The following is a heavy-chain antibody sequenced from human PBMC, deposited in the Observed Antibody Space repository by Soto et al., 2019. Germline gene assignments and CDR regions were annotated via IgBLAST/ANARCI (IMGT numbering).Heavy chain of an antibody. CDR3: AKVQSYSYYSTMDV. Sequence: GGSLRLSCAASGFTFSNYAMSWVRQAPGKGLEWVSGISGSGGSTYYADSVKGRFTISRDNSRNTLYLQMNSLRADDTAVYYCAKVQSYSYYSTMDVWGQGTTVTVSS. D-gene: IGHD2-21*01. V-gene: IGHV3-23*01. CDR2: ISGSGGST. J-gene: IGHJ6*02. CDR1: GFTFSNYA.